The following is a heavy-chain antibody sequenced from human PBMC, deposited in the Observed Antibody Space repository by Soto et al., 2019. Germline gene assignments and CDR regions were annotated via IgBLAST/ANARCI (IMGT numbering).Heavy chain of an antibody. Sequence: GGSLRLSCAASGFPCSNAWMNWVRQAPGKGLEWVGRIKSKTDGGTTDYAAPVKGRFTISRDDSKNTLYLQMNSLKTEDTAVYYCTTGGKLRFLEWTPPYYFDYWGQGTLVTVSS. CDR3: TTGGKLRFLEWTPPYYFDY. D-gene: IGHD3-3*01. V-gene: IGHV3-15*07. CDR1: GFPCSNAW. CDR2: IKSKTDGGTT. J-gene: IGHJ4*02.